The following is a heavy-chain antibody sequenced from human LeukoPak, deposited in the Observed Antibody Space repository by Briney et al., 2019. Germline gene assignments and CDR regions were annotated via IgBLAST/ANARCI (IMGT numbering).Heavy chain of an antibody. CDR1: GGSISSSSYY. CDR3: ANTLAGGTYYYDSSGYYPFDY. Sequence: SETLSLTCTVSGGSISSSSYYWGWIRQPPGKGLEWIGSIYYSGSTYYNPSLKSRVTISVDTSKNQFSLKLSSVTAADTAVYYCANTLAGGTYYYDSSGYYPFDYWGQGTLVTVSS. D-gene: IGHD3-22*01. J-gene: IGHJ4*02. CDR2: IYYSGST. V-gene: IGHV4-39*07.